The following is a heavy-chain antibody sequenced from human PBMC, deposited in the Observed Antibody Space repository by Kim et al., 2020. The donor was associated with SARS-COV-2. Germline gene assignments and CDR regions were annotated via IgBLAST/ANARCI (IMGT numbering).Heavy chain of an antibody. CDR3: ARTNTFDY. J-gene: IGHJ4*02. V-gene: IGHV3-7*05. Sequence: GGSLRLSCAASGFSFSLYWRSWVRQAPGKGLEWMSNINLYSSAINYVDALNGRLTISRDNAKNSLSLQRNSLRAYVTAVSYCARTNTFDYVRQGT. CDR2: INLYSSAI. CDR1: GFSFSLYW.